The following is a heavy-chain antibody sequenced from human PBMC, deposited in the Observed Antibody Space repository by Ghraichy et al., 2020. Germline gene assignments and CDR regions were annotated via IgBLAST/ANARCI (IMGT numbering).Heavy chain of an antibody. V-gene: IGHV4-39*01. CDR3: ARADDTRAGADY. CDR2: IYYSGST. CDR1: GGSISSSSYY. Sequence: SETLSLTCTVSGGSISSSSYYWGWIRQPPGQGLEWIGSIYYSGSTYYNPSLKSRVTISVDTSKNQFSLKVSSVTAADTAVYYCARADDTRAGADYWGQGTLVTVSS. J-gene: IGHJ4*02. D-gene: IGHD1-26*01.